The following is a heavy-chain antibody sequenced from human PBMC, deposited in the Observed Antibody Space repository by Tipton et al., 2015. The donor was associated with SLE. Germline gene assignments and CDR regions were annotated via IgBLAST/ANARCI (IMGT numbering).Heavy chain of an antibody. V-gene: IGHV3-11*06. CDR1: GFTFSDYW. Sequence: SLRLSCAASGFTFSDYWMSWVRQAPGKGLEWVSYISSSSSHTNYADSVKGRFTISRDNAKNSLYLQMNSLRAEDTAVYYCAREGADTAMVLAYYGMDVWGQGTTVTVSS. J-gene: IGHJ6*02. CDR2: ISSSSSHT. CDR3: AREGADTAMVLAYYGMDV. D-gene: IGHD5-18*01.